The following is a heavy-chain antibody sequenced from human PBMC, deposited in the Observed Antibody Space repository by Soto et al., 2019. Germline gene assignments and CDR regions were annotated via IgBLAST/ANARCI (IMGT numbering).Heavy chain of an antibody. CDR1: GGTFSSYA. J-gene: IGHJ6*02. D-gene: IGHD6-13*01. V-gene: IGHV1-69*01. CDR2: IIPIFGTA. CDR3: ARGGWAAAGTSYYYYGMDV. Sequence: QVQLVQSGAEVKKPGSSVKVSCKASGGTFSSYAISWVRQAPGQGLEWMGGIIPIFGTANYAQKFQGRVTITADESTSTAYMELSSLRSEDTAVYYCARGGWAAAGTSYYYYGMDVWDQGTTVTVSS.